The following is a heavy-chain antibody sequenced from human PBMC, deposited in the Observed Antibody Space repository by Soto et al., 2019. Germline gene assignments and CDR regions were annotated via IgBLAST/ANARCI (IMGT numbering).Heavy chain of an antibody. Sequence: SVKVSCKASGGTFSSYTISWVRQAPGQRLEWMGRIIPILGIANYAQKFQGRVTITADKSTSTAYMELSSLRSEDTAVYYCATSTGDDYGDYIAWDYWGQGTLVTVSS. CDR3: ATSTGDDYGDYIAWDY. D-gene: IGHD4-17*01. J-gene: IGHJ4*02. CDR2: IIPILGIA. V-gene: IGHV1-69*02. CDR1: GGTFSSYT.